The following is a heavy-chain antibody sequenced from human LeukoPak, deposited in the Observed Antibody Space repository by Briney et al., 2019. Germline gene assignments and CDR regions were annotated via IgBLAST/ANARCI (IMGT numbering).Heavy chain of an antibody. Sequence: GASVKVSCKASGYTFTGYYMHWVRQAPGQGLEWMGRIIPILGIANYAQKFQGRVTITADKSTSTAYMELSSLRSEDTAVYYCATTGFWSSGYNWFDPWGQGTLVTVSS. CDR3: ATTGFWSSGYNWFDP. V-gene: IGHV1-69*02. CDR2: IIPILGIA. D-gene: IGHD3-3*01. CDR1: GYTFTGYY. J-gene: IGHJ5*02.